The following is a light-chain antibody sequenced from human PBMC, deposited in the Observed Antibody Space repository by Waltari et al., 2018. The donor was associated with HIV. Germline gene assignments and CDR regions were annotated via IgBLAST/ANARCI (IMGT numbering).Light chain of an antibody. CDR2: KTS. J-gene: IGKJ2*01. CDR3: QQYNSHSYA. V-gene: IGKV1-5*03. CDR1: QIINNW. Sequence: DVQMTQSPSTLSAGVGDKVTITCRASQIINNWLAWYQQTPGKPPKLLIYKTSYLESGVPSRFSGSGSGADFTLIIDGLQPDDFATYYCQQYNSHSYAFGQGTKVDVK.